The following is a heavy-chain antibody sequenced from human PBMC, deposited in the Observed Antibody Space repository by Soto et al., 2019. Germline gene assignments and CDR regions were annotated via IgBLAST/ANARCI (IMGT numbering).Heavy chain of an antibody. CDR2: IKQDGSEK. CDR3: ARDRYRYSGYETYNDY. V-gene: IGHV3-7*01. D-gene: IGHD5-12*01. Sequence: GGSLRLSCAASGFTFSSYWMSWVRQAPGKGLEWVANIKQDGSEKYYVDSVKGRFTISRDNAKNSLYLQMNSLRAEDTAVYYCARDRYRYSGYETYNDYWGQGTLVTVSS. CDR1: GFTFSSYW. J-gene: IGHJ4*02.